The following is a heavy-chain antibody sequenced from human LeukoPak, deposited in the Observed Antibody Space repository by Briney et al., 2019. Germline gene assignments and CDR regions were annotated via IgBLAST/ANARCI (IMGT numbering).Heavy chain of an antibody. D-gene: IGHD2-21*02. J-gene: IGHJ6*02. CDR1: GFTFSSYA. CDR2: ISGSGGST. CDR3: ARLMKDYYYGMDV. V-gene: IGHV3-23*01. Sequence: GGSLRLSCAASGFTFSSYAMSWVRQAPGKGLEWGSAISGSGGSTYYADSVKGRFTISRDNSKNTLYLQMNSLRAEDTAVYYCARLMKDYYYGMDVWGQGTTVTVSS.